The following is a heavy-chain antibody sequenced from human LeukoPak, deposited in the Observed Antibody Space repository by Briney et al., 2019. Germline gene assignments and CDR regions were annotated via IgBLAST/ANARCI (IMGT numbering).Heavy chain of an antibody. CDR2: MNPNSGNT. V-gene: IGHV1-8*01. Sequence: GASVKVSCKASGYTFTSYDINWLRQATGQGLEWMGWMNPNSGNTGYAQKFQGRVTMTRNTSISTAYMELSSLRSEDTAVYYCARGFRHLRLVGLDYFDYWGQGTLVTVSS. J-gene: IGHJ4*02. CDR3: ARGFRHLRLVGLDYFDY. CDR1: GYTFTSYD. D-gene: IGHD5-12*01.